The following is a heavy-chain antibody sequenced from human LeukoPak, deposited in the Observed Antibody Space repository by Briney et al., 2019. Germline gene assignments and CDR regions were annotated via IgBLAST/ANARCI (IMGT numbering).Heavy chain of an antibody. CDR2: INQAGSVQ. Sequence: GGSLRLSCAASGFSFSAYYMNWVRQAPGKGPEWLANINQAGSVQNYVDSVRGRFTISRDNAKNSLFLQMNSLRAEDTAVYYCARAVRGGADTYWGQGTLVTVSS. J-gene: IGHJ4*02. CDR3: ARAVRGGADTY. V-gene: IGHV3-7*04. D-gene: IGHD3-10*02. CDR1: GFSFSAYY.